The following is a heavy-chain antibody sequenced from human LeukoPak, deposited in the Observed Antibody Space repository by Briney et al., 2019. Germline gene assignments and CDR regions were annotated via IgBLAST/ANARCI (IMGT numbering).Heavy chain of an antibody. D-gene: IGHD5-24*01. V-gene: IGHV3-21*01. CDR2: ISSGSNYI. J-gene: IGHJ4*02. CDR1: GFTFRSYS. Sequence: PGGSLRLSCAASGFTFRSYSMNWVRQAPGKGLEWVSSISSGSNYIYYADAVKGRFTISRDNAKNSLYLQMDSLRAEDTAVYYCARIGLGRDAYNSFDFWGQGTLVTVSS. CDR3: ARIGLGRDAYNSFDF.